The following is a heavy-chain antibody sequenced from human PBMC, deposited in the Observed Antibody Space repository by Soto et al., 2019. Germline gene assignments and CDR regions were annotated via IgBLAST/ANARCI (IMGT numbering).Heavy chain of an antibody. CDR3: ASLYCGGDCYSHNWFDP. Sequence: SETLSLTCTVSGGSISSGGYYWSWIRQHPGKGLEWIGYIYYSGSTYYNPSLKSRVTISVDTSKNQFSLKLSSVTAADTAVYYCASLYCGGDCYSHNWFDPWGRGTLVTVSS. CDR2: IYYSGST. CDR1: GGSISSGGYY. V-gene: IGHV4-31*03. D-gene: IGHD2-21*02. J-gene: IGHJ5*02.